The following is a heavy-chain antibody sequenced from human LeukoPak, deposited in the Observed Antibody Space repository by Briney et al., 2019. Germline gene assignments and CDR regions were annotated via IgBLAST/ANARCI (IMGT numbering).Heavy chain of an antibody. V-gene: IGHV3-21*01. Sequence: GGSLRLSCAASGFTFSSYSMNWVRQAPGKGLEWVSSISSSSSYIYYADSVKGRFTISRDNAKNSLYLQMNSLRAEDTAVYYCARGSWRAADNWFDPWGQGTLVTVSS. D-gene: IGHD6-13*01. CDR1: GFTFSSYS. J-gene: IGHJ5*02. CDR3: ARGSWRAADNWFDP. CDR2: ISSSSSYI.